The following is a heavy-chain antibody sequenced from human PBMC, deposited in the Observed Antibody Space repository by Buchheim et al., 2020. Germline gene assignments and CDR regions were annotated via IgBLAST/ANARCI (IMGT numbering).Heavy chain of an antibody. CDR3: ARRREENNWFGP. Sequence: HLQLQESGPGLVKPSETLSLSCTVSGGSIISSGYYWACIRQPPGKGLEWIATINYSGKTYYNPSLKSRVTISVDTSKNQFSLNLRSGTAADAAVFYCARRREENNWFGPWGQGTL. J-gene: IGHJ5*02. CDR2: INYSGKT. V-gene: IGHV4-39*01. CDR1: GGSIISSGYY. D-gene: IGHD1-26*01.